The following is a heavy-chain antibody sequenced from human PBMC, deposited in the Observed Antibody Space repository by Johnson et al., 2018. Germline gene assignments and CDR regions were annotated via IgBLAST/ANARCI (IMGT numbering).Heavy chain of an antibody. D-gene: IGHD3-22*01. CDR3: ARSRGSKHWLQDIFDI. CDR2: ISYDGSNK. CDR1: GFTFSSYG. J-gene: IGHJ3*02. V-gene: IGHV3-30*03. Sequence: QVQLVESGGGVVQPGRSLRLSCAASGFTFSSYGMHWVRQAPGKGLEWVAVISYDGSNKYYADSVKGRFTISRDNSKNTLYLQMNSLRAEDTAVYYCARSRGSKHWLQDIFDIWGKGTMVTVSS.